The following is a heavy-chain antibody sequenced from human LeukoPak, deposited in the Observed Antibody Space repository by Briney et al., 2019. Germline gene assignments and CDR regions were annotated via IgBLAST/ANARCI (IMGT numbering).Heavy chain of an antibody. V-gene: IGHV3-23*01. CDR1: GFTFSSYA. CDR3: AKDHLYYYDSSGSPSDY. D-gene: IGHD3-22*01. Sequence: GGSLRLSCAASGFTFSSYAMSWVRQAPGKGLEWVSAISGSGGSTYYADSVKGRFTISRDNSKNTLYLQMNSLRAEDTAVYYFAKDHLYYYDSSGSPSDYWGQGTLVNVSS. CDR2: ISGSGGST. J-gene: IGHJ4*02.